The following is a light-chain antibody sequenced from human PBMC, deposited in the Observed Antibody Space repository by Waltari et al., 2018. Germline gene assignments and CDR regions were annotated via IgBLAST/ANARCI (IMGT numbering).Light chain of an antibody. CDR2: WAS. V-gene: IGKV4-1*01. Sequence: DVVMTQSPDSLAVSLGERATINCKSSQSVLYNSNNKNYLAWYQQKPGQPPKSLIYWASTRESGVPDRFSGSGSGTDFTLTISSLQAEDVAVYYCQQYYSLPMYTFGQGTKLEIK. CDR1: QSVLYNSNNKNY. J-gene: IGKJ2*01. CDR3: QQYYSLPMYT.